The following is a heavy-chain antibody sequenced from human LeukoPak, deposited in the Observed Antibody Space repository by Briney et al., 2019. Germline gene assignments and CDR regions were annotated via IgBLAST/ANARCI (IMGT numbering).Heavy chain of an antibody. J-gene: IGHJ4*02. V-gene: IGHV3-73*01. CDR3: TRLDYGDFRFDY. D-gene: IGHD4-17*01. Sequence: PGGSLRLSCAASGFTFSGSALHWVRQASGKGLEWVGRIKTKANNYATAYAASVKGRFIISRRDSKNTAYLQMNSLKTEDTAVYYCTRLDYGDFRFDYWGQGTLVTVSS. CDR2: IKTKANNYAT. CDR1: GFTFSGSA.